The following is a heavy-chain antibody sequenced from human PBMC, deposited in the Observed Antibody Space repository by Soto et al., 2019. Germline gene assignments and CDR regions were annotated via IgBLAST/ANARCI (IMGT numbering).Heavy chain of an antibody. CDR3: AAELRREVYYYYGMDV. J-gene: IGHJ6*02. V-gene: IGHV1-58*01. CDR1: GFTFTSSA. CDR2: IVVGSGNT. Sequence: ASVKVSCKASGFTFTSSAVQWVRQARGQRLEWIGWIVVGSGNTNYAQKFQERVTITRDMSTSPAYMELSSLRSEDTAVYYCAAELRREVYYYYGMDVWGQGTTVTVSS.